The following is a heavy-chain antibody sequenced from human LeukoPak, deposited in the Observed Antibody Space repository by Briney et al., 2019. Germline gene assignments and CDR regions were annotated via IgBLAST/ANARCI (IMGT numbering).Heavy chain of an antibody. J-gene: IGHJ4*02. V-gene: IGHV4-39*01. CDR2: IYYSGST. Sequence: ETLSLTCTVSGGSISSSSYYWGWIRQPPGKGLEWIGSIYYSGSTYYNPSLKSRVTISVDTSKNRFSLKLSSVTAADTAVYYCARHSSGWYWFDYWGQGTLVTVSS. CDR1: GGSISSSSYY. CDR3: ARHSSGWYWFDY. D-gene: IGHD6-19*01.